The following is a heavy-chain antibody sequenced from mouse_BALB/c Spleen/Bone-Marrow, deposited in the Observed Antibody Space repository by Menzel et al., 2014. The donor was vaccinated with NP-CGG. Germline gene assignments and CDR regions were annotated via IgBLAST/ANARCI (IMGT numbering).Heavy chain of an antibody. CDR2: IYPGNVNT. J-gene: IGHJ4*01. Sequence: QVQLQQSGPELVKPGASVRISCKASGYTFTSYYIHWVKQRPGQGLEWIGWIYPGNVNTKYNEKFKGKATLTADKSSSTAYMQLSSLTSEDSAVYFCARERRSRAMDYWGQGPSVTVSS. CDR3: ARERRSRAMDY. V-gene: IGHV1S56*01. CDR1: GYTFTSYY.